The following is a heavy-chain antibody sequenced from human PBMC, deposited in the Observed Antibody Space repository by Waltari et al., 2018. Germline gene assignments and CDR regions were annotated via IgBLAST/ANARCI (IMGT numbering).Heavy chain of an antibody. J-gene: IGHJ3*02. Sequence: QVQLVQSGAEVKKPGASVKVSCKASGYTFTGYHIHWVRQAPGQGLEWMGWINPNSGGTKYAQKFQGRVTMTRDTSISTAYMELSRLRSDDTAVYSCARDLTFGRVIGADAFDIWGQGTMVTVSS. CDR1: GYTFTGYH. V-gene: IGHV1-2*02. CDR3: ARDLTFGRVIGADAFDI. CDR2: INPNSGGT. D-gene: IGHD3-16*02.